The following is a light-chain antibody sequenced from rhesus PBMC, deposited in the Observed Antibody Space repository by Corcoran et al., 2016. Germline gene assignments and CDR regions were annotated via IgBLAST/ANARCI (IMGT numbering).Light chain of an antibody. CDR1: QSISSW. J-gene: IGKJ3*01. V-gene: IGKV1-22*01. CDR2: KAS. Sequence: DIQMTQSPSSLSASVGDTVTITCRASQSISSWLDWYQQKPGKAPKLLIYKASSLQSGVPSRFSGSESGTDFTLTISSLQPEDFATYYCLQYSSSPFTFGPGTKLDIK. CDR3: LQYSSSPFT.